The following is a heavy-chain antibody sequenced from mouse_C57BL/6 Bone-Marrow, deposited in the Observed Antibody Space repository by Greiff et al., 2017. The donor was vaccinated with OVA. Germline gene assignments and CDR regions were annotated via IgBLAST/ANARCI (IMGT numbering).Heavy chain of an antibody. Sequence: VQLQQSGAELVRPGASVKLSCTASGFNIKDDYMHWVKQRPEQGLEWIGWIDPENGDTEYASKFQGKATITADTSSNTAYLQISSLTYEDTAVYYSTPLTGDYWGQGTSVTVSS. V-gene: IGHV14-4*01. CDR1: GFNIKDDY. CDR3: TPLTGDY. J-gene: IGHJ4*01. CDR2: IDPENGDT.